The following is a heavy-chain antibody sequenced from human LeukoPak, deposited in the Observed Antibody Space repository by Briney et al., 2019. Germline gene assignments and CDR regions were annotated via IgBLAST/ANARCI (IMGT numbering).Heavy chain of an antibody. CDR1: GFTFSDYY. V-gene: IGHV3-11*01. CDR3: AKVRGGYCSSTSCLTRPLDY. D-gene: IGHD2-2*01. J-gene: IGHJ4*02. CDR2: ISSSGSTI. Sequence: PGGSLRLSCAASGFTFSDYYMSWIRQAPGKGLEWVSYISSSGSTIYYADSVKGRFTISRDNAKNSLYLQMNSLRAEDTAVYYCAKVRGGYCSSTSCLTRPLDYWGQGTLVTVSS.